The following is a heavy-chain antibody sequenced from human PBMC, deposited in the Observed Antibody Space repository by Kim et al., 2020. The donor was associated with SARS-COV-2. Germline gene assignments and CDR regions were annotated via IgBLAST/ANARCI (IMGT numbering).Heavy chain of an antibody. D-gene: IGHD3-10*01. CDR1: GFTFSSYA. Sequence: GGSLRLSCSASGFTFSSYAMHWVRQAPGKGLEYVSAISSNGGSTYYADSVKDRFTISRDNSKNTLYLQMSSLRAEDTAVYYCVKASATMVRGNWFDPWGQGTLVTVSS. CDR2: ISSNGGST. J-gene: IGHJ5*02. V-gene: IGHV3-64D*06. CDR3: VKASATMVRGNWFDP.